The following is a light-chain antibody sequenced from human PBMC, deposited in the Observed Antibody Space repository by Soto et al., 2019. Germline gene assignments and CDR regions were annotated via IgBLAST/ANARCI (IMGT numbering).Light chain of an antibody. J-gene: IGKJ3*01. Sequence: DIQMTQSPSTLSASVGDRVTIACRASQNISSWLAGYQQKPGKAPKLLIYKASTLESGLPSRFSGSGSGTEFSLTIRSLQPDDFATYYCQQYNLYPTFGAGTKVDIK. V-gene: IGKV1-5*03. CDR2: KAS. CDR1: QNISSW. CDR3: QQYNLYPT.